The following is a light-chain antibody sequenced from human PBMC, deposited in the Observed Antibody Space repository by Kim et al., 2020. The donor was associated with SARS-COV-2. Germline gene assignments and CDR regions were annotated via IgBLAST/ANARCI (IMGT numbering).Light chain of an antibody. CDR3: QAWDSSTAV. J-gene: IGLJ3*02. CDR2: QDS. CDR1: KLGDKY. Sequence: SYELTQPPSVSVSPGQTASITCSGDKLGDKYACWYQQKPGQSPVLVIYQDSKRPSGIPERFSGSNYGNTATLTISGTQAMDEADYYCQAWDSSTAVFGGGTKVTVL. V-gene: IGLV3-1*01.